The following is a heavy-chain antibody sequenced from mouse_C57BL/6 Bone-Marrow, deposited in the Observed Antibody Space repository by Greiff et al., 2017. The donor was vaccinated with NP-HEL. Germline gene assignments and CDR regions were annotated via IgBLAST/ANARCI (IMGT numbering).Heavy chain of an antibody. V-gene: IGHV14-2*01. J-gene: IGHJ3*01. Sequence: VQLQQSGAELVKPGASVKLSCTASGFNIKDYYMHWVKQRTEQGLEWIGRIDPEDGETNYAPKFQGKATITAETSSNTAYLQLSSLTSEDTAVDYCARHYGSSPFAYWCQGTLVTVSA. CDR2: IDPEDGET. CDR3: ARHYGSSPFAY. CDR1: GFNIKDYY. D-gene: IGHD1-1*01.